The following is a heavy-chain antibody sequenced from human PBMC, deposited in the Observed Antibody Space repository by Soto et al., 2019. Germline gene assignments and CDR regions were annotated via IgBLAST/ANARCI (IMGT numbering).Heavy chain of an antibody. D-gene: IGHD3-3*01. J-gene: IGHJ6*02. CDR2: INHSGSP. CDR1: GSLPVGSLSTYF. Sequence: SETLSLTCVLSGSLPVGSLSTYFWTWIRQPPGKGLEWIGEINHSGSPNYSPSLRGRVTISLDTSKKQFSLNLSSVTAADTAVYFCARARFSQWSQDYYGLDVWGQGTTVTVSS. CDR3: ARARFSQWSQDYYGLDV. V-gene: IGHV4-34*01.